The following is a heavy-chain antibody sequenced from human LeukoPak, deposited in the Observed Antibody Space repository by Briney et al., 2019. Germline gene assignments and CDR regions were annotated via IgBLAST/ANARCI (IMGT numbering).Heavy chain of an antibody. J-gene: IGHJ6*02. CDR3: ARSFSPFYGMDV. D-gene: IGHD3-10*01. CDR1: GFTFSSYA. V-gene: IGHV3-30-3*01. CDR2: ISYDGSNK. Sequence: QPGRSLRLSCAASGFTFSSYAMHWVRQAPGKGLEWVAVISYDGSNKYYADSVKGRFTISRDNSKNTLYLQMNSLRAEDTAVYYCARSFSPFYGMDVWGQGTTVTVSS.